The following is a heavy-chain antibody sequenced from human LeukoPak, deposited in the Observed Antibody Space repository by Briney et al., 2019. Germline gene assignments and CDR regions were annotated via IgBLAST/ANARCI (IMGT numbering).Heavy chain of an antibody. J-gene: IGHJ3*02. Sequence: GRSLRLSCAASGFTFSSYGMHWVRQAPGKGLEWVAVISYDGSNKYYADSVKGRFTISRDNSKNTLYLQMNSLRAEDTAVYYCAKDMNTVTDYWEDAFDIWGQGTMVTVSS. CDR2: ISYDGSNK. CDR1: GFTFSSYG. V-gene: IGHV3-30*18. D-gene: IGHD4-17*01. CDR3: AKDMNTVTDYWEDAFDI.